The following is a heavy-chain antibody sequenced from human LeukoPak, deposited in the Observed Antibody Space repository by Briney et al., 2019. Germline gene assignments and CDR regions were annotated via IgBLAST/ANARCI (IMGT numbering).Heavy chain of an antibody. V-gene: IGHV4-38-2*02. CDR1: GYSIRSGYY. CDR2: IYHSGST. D-gene: IGHD4-23*01. Sequence: SETLSLTCTVSGYSIRSGYYWGWIRQPPGKGLEWIGSIYHSGSTYYNPSLKSRVTISVDTTKNQFSMKLSSVTAADTAVYYCARDDDYGGRDFDYWGQGTLVTVSS. CDR3: ARDDDYGGRDFDY. J-gene: IGHJ4*02.